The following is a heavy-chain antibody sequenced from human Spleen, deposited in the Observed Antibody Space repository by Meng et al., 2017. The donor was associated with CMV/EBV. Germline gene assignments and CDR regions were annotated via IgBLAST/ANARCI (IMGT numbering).Heavy chain of an antibody. CDR3: ARGGQWRIRWPTDY. D-gene: IGHD6-19*01. Sequence: QGQPQQWGAGLLKPSETLSLTCAVYGGSFSGYYWSWIRQPPGKGLEWIGEINHSGSTNYNPSLKSRVTISVDTSKNQFSLKLSSVTAADTAVYYCARGGQWRIRWPTDYWGQGTLVTVSS. CDR1: GGSFSGYY. CDR2: INHSGST. V-gene: IGHV4-34*01. J-gene: IGHJ4*02.